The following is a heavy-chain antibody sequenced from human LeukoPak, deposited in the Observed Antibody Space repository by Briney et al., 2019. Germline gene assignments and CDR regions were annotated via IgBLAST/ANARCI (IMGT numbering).Heavy chain of an antibody. CDR3: ARWRKSIAAAGMNWFDP. CDR2: IYHSGST. Sequence: SQTLSLTCTVSGGSISSGSYYWGWIRQPPGKGLEWIGSIYHSGSTNYNPSLKSRVTISVDTSKNQFSLKLSSVTAADTAVYYCARWRKSIAAAGMNWFDPWGQGTLVTVSS. J-gene: IGHJ5*02. CDR1: GGSISSGSYY. D-gene: IGHD6-13*01. V-gene: IGHV4-39*07.